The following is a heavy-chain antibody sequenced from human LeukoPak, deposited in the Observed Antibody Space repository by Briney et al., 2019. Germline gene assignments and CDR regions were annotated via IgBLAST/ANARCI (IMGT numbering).Heavy chain of an antibody. CDR1: GVSVSSYS. CDR3: ARETRVGYRSGWDYFDY. D-gene: IGHD6-19*01. J-gene: IGHJ4*02. Sequence: SESPSPTCTVSGVSVSSYSWSWIRQPPGKGLEWIGYIYYSGSTNYNPSLKSRVTISVDTSKNQFSLKLTSVTAADTAVYYCARETRVGYRSGWDYFDYWGQGTLVTVSS. CDR2: IYYSGST. V-gene: IGHV4-59*02.